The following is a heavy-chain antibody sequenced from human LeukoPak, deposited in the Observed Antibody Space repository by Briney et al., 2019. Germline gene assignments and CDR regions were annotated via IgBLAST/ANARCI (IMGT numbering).Heavy chain of an antibody. D-gene: IGHD3-16*01. CDR3: ARVRPGGYYYYGMDV. J-gene: IGHJ6*02. CDR2: INHSGST. V-gene: IGHV4-34*01. CDR1: GGSFSGYY. Sequence: PSETLSLTCAVYGGSFSGYYWSWIRQPPGKGLEWIGEINHSGSTNYNPSLKSRVTISVDTSKNQFSLKLSSVTAADTAVYYCARVRPGGYYYYGMDVWGQGTTVTVSS.